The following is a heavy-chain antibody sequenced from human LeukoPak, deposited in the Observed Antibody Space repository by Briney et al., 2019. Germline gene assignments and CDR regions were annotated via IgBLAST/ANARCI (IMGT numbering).Heavy chain of an antibody. CDR2: ISSSSSYI. V-gene: IGHV3-21*01. Sequence: PGGSLRLSCAASGFTFSSYAMSWVRQAPGKGLEWVSSISSSSSYIYYADSVKGRFTISRDNAKNSLYLQMNSLRAEDTAVYYCARAPGREAPGDYWGQGTLVTVSS. CDR1: GFTFSSYA. CDR3: ARAPGREAPGDY. D-gene: IGHD1-14*01. J-gene: IGHJ4*02.